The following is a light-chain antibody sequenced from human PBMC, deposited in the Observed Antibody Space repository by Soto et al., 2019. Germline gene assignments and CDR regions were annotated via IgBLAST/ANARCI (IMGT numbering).Light chain of an antibody. CDR3: QQYNSYLYA. CDR2: DAS. V-gene: IGKV1-5*01. J-gene: IGKJ2*01. CDR1: QSISSW. Sequence: DIQMTQSPSTLSASVGDRVTITCRASQSISSWLAWYQQKPGKAPKLLIYDASSLESGVQSRFSGSGSGTEFTLTISSLQPDDLATYYCQQYNSYLYAFGQGTKLEIK.